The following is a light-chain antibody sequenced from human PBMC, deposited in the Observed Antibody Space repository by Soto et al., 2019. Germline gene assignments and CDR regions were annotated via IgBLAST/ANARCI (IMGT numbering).Light chain of an antibody. CDR1: QSVRNT. CDR3: QQYNIWRSIT. CDR2: DTS. Sequence: TQSPTTMSVYPGESATLSCRVSQSVRNTVAWYQHKPVQTPRVIIYDTSTRAAGIPARFSGSGYGTYFTLTISSLQSEDFAVYYCQQYNIWRSITFGQGARLEIK. V-gene: IGKV3-15*01. J-gene: IGKJ5*01.